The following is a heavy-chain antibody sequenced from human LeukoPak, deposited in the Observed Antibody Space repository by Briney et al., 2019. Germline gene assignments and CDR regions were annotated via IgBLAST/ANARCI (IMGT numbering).Heavy chain of an antibody. D-gene: IGHD2-15*01. CDR1: GFTFSDYA. V-gene: IGHV3-33*01. Sequence: PGGSLRLSCAASGFTFSDYAMHWVRQAPGKGLEWVAVIWYDGSNKYYADSVKGRFTISRDNSKNTLYLQMNSLRAEDTAVYYCARDAGYCSGGSCYPGQFDYWGQGTLVTVSS. J-gene: IGHJ4*02. CDR2: IWYDGSNK. CDR3: ARDAGYCSGGSCYPGQFDY.